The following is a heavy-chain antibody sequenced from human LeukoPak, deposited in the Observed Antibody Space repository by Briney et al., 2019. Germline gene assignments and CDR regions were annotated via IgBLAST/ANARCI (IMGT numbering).Heavy chain of an antibody. CDR3: ARVPDIVVVPAAIGGAFDI. D-gene: IGHD2-2*01. V-gene: IGHV4-61*05. CDR2: IYYSGST. Sequence: SETLSLTCTVSGGSISSSSYYWGWIRQPPGKGREWIGHIYYSGSTNYNPSIKSRVTISVDTSKNQFSLKMSSVTAADTAVYYCARVPDIVVVPAAIGGAFDIWGQGTMVTVSS. J-gene: IGHJ3*02. CDR1: GGSISSSSYY.